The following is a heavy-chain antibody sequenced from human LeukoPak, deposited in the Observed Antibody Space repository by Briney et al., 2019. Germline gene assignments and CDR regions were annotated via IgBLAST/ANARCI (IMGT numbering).Heavy chain of an antibody. J-gene: IGHJ6*02. Sequence: ASVKVSCKASGYTFTSYYMHWVRQAPGQGLEWMGIINPSGGSTSYAQKFQGRVTMTRDTSTSTVYMELSGLRSEDTAVYYCARDDLIQSPTGYYYGMDVWGQGTTVTVSS. V-gene: IGHV1-46*01. D-gene: IGHD2-8*02. CDR1: GYTFTSYY. CDR3: ARDDLIQSPTGYYYGMDV. CDR2: INPSGGST.